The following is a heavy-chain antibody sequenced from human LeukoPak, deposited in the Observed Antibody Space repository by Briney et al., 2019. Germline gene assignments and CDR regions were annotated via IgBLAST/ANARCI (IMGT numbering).Heavy chain of an antibody. J-gene: IGHJ6*02. CDR1: GLTVNSNY. Sequence: GGSLRLSCAVSGLTVNSNYMSWVRQAPGQGLEWVSLLHPGGRTYYADSVKGRFTIFRDNAKNTLHLQMDSLGVEDTAVYYCARDAGGGYDSYGSDVWGQGTTVTVAS. V-gene: IGHV3-53*05. CDR3: ARDAGGGYDSYGSDV. CDR2: LHPGGRT. D-gene: IGHD5-12*01.